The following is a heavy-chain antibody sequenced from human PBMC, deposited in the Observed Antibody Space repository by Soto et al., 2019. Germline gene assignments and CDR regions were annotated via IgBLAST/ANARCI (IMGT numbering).Heavy chain of an antibody. V-gene: IGHV1-18*01. CDR3: ARAVPYSVGARLDY. CDR2: ISVYDGNT. D-gene: IGHD2-15*01. Sequence: QVQVLQSGAEVKKPGASVKVSCTASGYTFSNYGITWVRQAPGQGLEWMGWISVYDGNTAYAQKVQGRGTMTTDTSTSTASMELRSLTSDDTAVYYCARAVPYSVGARLDYWGQGTLVTVSS. CDR1: GYTFSNYG. J-gene: IGHJ4*02.